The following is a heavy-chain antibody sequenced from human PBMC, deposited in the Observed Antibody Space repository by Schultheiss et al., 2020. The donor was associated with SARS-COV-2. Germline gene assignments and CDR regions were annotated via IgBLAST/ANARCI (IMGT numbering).Heavy chain of an antibody. CDR2: TKDKGSSYTT. Sequence: GESLKISCAPSGFRFSDHYMDWVRQAPGKGLEWIGRTKDKGSSYTTEYAASVRGRFTISRDDSRNSLYLQMNSLRAEDTAVYYCATKGRLAVAGSDNWGQGTLVTVSS. D-gene: IGHD6-19*01. J-gene: IGHJ4*02. V-gene: IGHV3-72*01. CDR1: GFRFSDHY. CDR3: ATKGRLAVAGSDN.